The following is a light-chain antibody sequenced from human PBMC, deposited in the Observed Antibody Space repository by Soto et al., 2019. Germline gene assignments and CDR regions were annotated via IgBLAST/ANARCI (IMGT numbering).Light chain of an antibody. CDR1: QTISNN. CDR2: SAS. Sequence: DIQMTQSPSSLSASVGDRVTITCRASQTISNNLNWYQQKPGKAPKLLIYSASSLQSRVPLRFSGSGSGTDFTLTISSLQFEDFATYYCQQSYSIPATFGQGTRLEIK. V-gene: IGKV1-39*01. CDR3: QQSYSIPAT. J-gene: IGKJ5*01.